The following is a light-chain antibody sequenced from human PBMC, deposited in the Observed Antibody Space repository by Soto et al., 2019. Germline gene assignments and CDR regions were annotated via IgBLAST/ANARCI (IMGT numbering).Light chain of an antibody. J-gene: IGKJ4*01. V-gene: IGKV3-11*01. CDR1: QSVSSY. CDR3: QQRSNWPPVT. CDR2: DAS. Sequence: EIVLTQSPATLSLSPGERATLSCRASQSVSSYLAWYQQKPGQAPRLLIYDASNRATGIPARFSGSGSGTDFTLNIRSLEPEDFASEYCQQRSNWPPVTFGGGTKVEIK.